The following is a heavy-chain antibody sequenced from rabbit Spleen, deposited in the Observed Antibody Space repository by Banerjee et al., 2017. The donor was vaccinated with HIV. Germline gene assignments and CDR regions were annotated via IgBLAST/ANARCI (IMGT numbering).Heavy chain of an antibody. CDR3: ARGYADSSGLPTYYFNL. Sequence: QLKESGGGLVQPGGSLKLSCKASGFDFSSYYMSWVRQAPGKGLEWIGYIEPVFGVTYYASWVNGRFPISSHNAQNTLYLQLNSLTAADTATYFCARGYADSSGLPTYYFNLWGPGTLVTVS. D-gene: IGHD8-1*01. V-gene: IGHV1S7*01. CDR2: IEPVFGVT. J-gene: IGHJ4*01. CDR1: GFDFSSYY.